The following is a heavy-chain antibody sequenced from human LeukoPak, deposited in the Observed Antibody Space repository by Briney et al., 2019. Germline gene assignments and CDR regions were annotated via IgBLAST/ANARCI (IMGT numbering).Heavy chain of an antibody. D-gene: IGHD6-19*01. Sequence: SETLSLTCAVYGGSFSGYYWSWIRQPPGKGLEWIGEINHSGSTNYNPSLKSRVTISVDTSKNQFSLKLSSVTAADTAVYYCARGHGYSSGWYESGYYYYMDVWGKGTTVTVSS. CDR2: INHSGST. J-gene: IGHJ6*03. V-gene: IGHV4-34*01. CDR3: ARGHGYSSGWYESGYYYYMDV. CDR1: GGSFSGYY.